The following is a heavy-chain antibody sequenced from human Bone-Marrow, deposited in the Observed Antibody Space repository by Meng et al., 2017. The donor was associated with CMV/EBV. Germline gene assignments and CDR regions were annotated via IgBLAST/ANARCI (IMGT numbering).Heavy chain of an antibody. CDR3: AKGRGYSYGYYFDY. V-gene: IGHV3-30*02. D-gene: IGHD5-18*01. Sequence: GESLKISCAASGFTFSSFGMHWVRQAPDKGLEWVTFIRYDGSNKYYADSVKGRFTISRDNSKNTLYLQMNSLRAEDTAVYYCAKGRGYSYGYYFDYWGQGTLVTVSS. CDR1: GFTFSSFG. CDR2: IRYDGSNK. J-gene: IGHJ4*02.